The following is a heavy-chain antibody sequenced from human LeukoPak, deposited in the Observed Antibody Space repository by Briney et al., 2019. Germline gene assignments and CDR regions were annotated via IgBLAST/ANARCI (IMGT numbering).Heavy chain of an antibody. CDR1: GFTFSSYG. J-gene: IGHJ3*02. CDR3: ARDVNVVVVAATYRAFDI. CDR2: ISYDGSNK. V-gene: IGHV3-30*03. D-gene: IGHD2-15*01. Sequence: SGGSLRLSCAASGFTFSSYGIHWVRQAPGKGLEWVAVISYDGSNKYYADSVKGRFTISRDNSKNTLYLQMNSLRSEDTAVYYCARDVNVVVVAATYRAFDIWGQGTMVTVSS.